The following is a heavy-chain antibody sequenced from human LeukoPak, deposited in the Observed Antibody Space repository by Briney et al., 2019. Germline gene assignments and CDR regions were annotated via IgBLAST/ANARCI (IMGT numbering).Heavy chain of an antibody. CDR1: GGSFSGYY. Sequence: PSETLSLTCAVYGGSFSGYYWSWIRQPPGKGLEWIGEINHSGSTNYNPSLKSRVTISVDTSKNQFSLKLCSVTAADTAVYYCARDKLWYNDYWGQGTLVTVSS. CDR3: ARDKLWYNDY. J-gene: IGHJ4*02. D-gene: IGHD5-18*01. V-gene: IGHV4-34*01. CDR2: INHSGST.